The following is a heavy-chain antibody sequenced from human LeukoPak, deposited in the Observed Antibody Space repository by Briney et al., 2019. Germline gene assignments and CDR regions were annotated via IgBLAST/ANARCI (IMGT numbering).Heavy chain of an antibody. CDR1: GFTFSSYV. V-gene: IGHV3-7*01. D-gene: IGHD6-19*01. CDR3: ARDNVSGWYLYYYYYMDV. J-gene: IGHJ6*03. CDR2: IKQDGSEK. Sequence: GRSLRLSCAASGFTFSSYVMHWVRQAPGKGLEWVANIKQDGSEKYYVDSVKGRFTISRDNAKNSLYLQMNSLRAEDTAVYYCARDNVSGWYLYYYYYMDVWGKGTTVTISS.